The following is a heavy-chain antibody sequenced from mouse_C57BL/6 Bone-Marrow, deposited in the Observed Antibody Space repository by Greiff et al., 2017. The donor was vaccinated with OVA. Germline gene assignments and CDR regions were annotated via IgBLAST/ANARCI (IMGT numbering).Heavy chain of an antibody. CDR1: GYTFTDYN. D-gene: IGHD2-2*01. Sequence: VHVKQSGPELVKPGASVKIPCKASGYTFTDYNMDWVKQSHGKSLEWIGDINPNNGGTIYNQKFKGKATLTVDKSSSTAYMELRSLTSEDTAVYYCARLGYGSYWYFDVWGTGTTVTVSS. V-gene: IGHV1-18*01. J-gene: IGHJ1*03. CDR2: INPNNGGT. CDR3: ARLGYGSYWYFDV.